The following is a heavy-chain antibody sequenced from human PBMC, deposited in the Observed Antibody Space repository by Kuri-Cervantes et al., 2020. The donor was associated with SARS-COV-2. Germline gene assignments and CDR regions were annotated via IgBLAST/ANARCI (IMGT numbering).Heavy chain of an antibody. J-gene: IGHJ3*02. Sequence: ASVNGSCKASGYTFTGYYMHWVRQAPGQGLEWMGWINPNSGGTNYAQKFLDRVTMTRDTSISTAYMELSRLRSDDTAVYYCARVPAAMDAFDIWGQGTMVTVSS. CDR2: INPNSGGT. V-gene: IGHV1-2*02. CDR1: GYTFTGYY. CDR3: ARVPAAMDAFDI. D-gene: IGHD2-2*01.